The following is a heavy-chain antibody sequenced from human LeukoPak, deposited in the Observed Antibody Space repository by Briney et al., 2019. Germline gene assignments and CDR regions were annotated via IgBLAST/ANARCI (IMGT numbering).Heavy chain of an antibody. J-gene: IGHJ6*02. D-gene: IGHD3-9*01. V-gene: IGHV3-11*05. CDR2: ISSSSSYT. CDR3: ARVLRYFDWPYGMDV. Sequence: GGSLRLSCAASGFTFSDYYMSWIRQAPGKGLEWVSYISSSSSYTNYADSVKGRFTISRDNAKNSLYLQMNSLRAEDTAVYYCARVLRYFDWPYGMDVWGQGTTVTVSS. CDR1: GFTFSDYY.